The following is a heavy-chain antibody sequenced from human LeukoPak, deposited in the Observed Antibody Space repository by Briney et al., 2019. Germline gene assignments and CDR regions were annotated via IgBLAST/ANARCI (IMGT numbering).Heavy chain of an antibody. Sequence: PGGSLRLSCAASGFTFNTYWMYWVRQAPGKGLVWVSRINIDGSSTTYADSVKGRFTLSRDNAKNTLYLQMNGLRAEDTAVYYCARGWEYFDYWGQGTLVTVSS. D-gene: IGHD1-26*01. CDR3: ARGWEYFDY. J-gene: IGHJ4*02. V-gene: IGHV3-74*03. CDR2: INIDGSST. CDR1: GFTFNTYW.